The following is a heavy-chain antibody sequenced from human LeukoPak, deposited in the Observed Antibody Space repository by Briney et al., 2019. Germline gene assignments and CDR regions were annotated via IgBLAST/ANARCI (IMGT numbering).Heavy chain of an antibody. CDR1: GFTFSSYA. J-gene: IGHJ4*02. Sequence: PGGSLGLSCAASGFTFSSYAMSWVRQAPGKGLEWVSDITGSGGSTHYADSVKGRFTISRDNSKNTLYLQMNSLRAEDTAVYYCAKWAVSGRGFDYWGQGTLVTVSS. V-gene: IGHV3-23*01. D-gene: IGHD6-19*01. CDR2: ITGSGGST. CDR3: AKWAVSGRGFDY.